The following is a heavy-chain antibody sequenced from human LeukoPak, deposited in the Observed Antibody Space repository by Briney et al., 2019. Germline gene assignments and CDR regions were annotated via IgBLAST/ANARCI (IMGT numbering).Heavy chain of an antibody. V-gene: IGHV4-34*01. CDR3: ARGNVLVVYAIPSYYYYYMDV. CDR1: GGSFSGYY. J-gene: IGHJ6*03. CDR2: INHSGST. D-gene: IGHD2-8*02. Sequence: PSETLSLTCAVYGGSFSGYYWSWIRQPPGKGLEWIGEINHSGSTNYNPSLKSRVTISVDTSKNQFSLKLSSVTAADTAVYYCARGNVLVVYAIPSYYYYYMDVWGKGTTVTVSS.